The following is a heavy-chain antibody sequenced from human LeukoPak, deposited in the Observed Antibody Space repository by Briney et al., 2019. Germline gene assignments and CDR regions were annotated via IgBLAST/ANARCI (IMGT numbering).Heavy chain of an antibody. V-gene: IGHV3-23*01. J-gene: IGHJ3*02. D-gene: IGHD5-12*01. CDR1: GFTFSSYA. Sequence: GGSLRLSCAASGFTFSSYAMSWVRQAPGKGLEWVSAISDSGGSTYYADSVKGRFTISGDSSKNTLYLQMNSLRAEDTAVYYCTKDVATVLDAFDIWGQGTMVTVTS. CDR3: TKDVATVLDAFDI. CDR2: ISDSGGST.